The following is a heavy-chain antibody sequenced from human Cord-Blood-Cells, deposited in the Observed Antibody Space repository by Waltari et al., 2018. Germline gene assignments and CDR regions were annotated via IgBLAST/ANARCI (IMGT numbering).Heavy chain of an antibody. V-gene: IGHV4-38-2*01. Sequence: QVQLQESGPGLVKPSETLSLTCAVSGYSISSVSSWGGIRQPPGKGLAWIGSIYHSGSTYYNPSLKSRVTISVDTSKNQFSLKLSSVTAADTAVYYCARYIAAADYDAFDIWGQGTMVTVSS. CDR3: ARYIAAADYDAFDI. CDR1: GYSISSVSS. CDR2: IYHSGST. D-gene: IGHD6-13*01. J-gene: IGHJ3*02.